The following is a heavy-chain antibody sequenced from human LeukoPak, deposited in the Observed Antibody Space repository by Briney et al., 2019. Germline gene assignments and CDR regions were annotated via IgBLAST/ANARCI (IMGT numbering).Heavy chain of an antibody. D-gene: IGHD1-7*01. CDR3: ATGRTWNYVFDC. V-gene: IGHV3-33*01. CDR2: IWYDGSNK. CDR1: GFTFSSYG. J-gene: IGHJ4*02. Sequence: GGSLRLSCAASGFTFSSYGVHWVRQAPGKGLEWVAVIWYDGSNKYYADSVKGRFTISRDNSKNTLYLQMNSLRAEDTAVYYCATGRTWNYVFDCWGQGTLATVSS.